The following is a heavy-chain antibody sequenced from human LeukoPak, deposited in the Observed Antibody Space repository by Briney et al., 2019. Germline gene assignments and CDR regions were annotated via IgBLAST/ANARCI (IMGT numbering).Heavy chain of an antibody. V-gene: IGHV3-11*04. Sequence: GGSLRLSCAASGFTFSDYYMSWIRQAPGKGLEWLSYISSSGTTIYYADSVKGRFTISRDNAKNSLYLQMNSLRAEGTAVYYCASCSSSSYYYYYMDVWGKGTTVTVSS. CDR3: ASCSSSSYYYYYMDV. D-gene: IGHD6-6*01. CDR1: GFTFSDYY. J-gene: IGHJ6*03. CDR2: ISSSGTTI.